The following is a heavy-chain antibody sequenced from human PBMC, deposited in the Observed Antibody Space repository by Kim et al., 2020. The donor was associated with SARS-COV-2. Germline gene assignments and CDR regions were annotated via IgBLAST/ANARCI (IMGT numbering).Heavy chain of an antibody. J-gene: IGHJ4*02. CDR3: ARDFKLTTGYDY. CDR1: GYTFTSYG. CDR2: ISAYNGNT. V-gene: IGHV1-18*01. D-gene: IGHD4-17*01. Sequence: ASVKASCKASGYTFTSYGISWVRQAPGQGLEWMGWISAYNGNTNYAQKLQGGVTMTTDTSTRTAYMELRSLRSDDTAVYYCARDFKLTTGYDYWGQGTLVTVSS.